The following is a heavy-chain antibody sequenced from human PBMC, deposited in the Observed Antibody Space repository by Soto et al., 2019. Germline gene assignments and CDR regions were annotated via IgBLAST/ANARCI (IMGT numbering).Heavy chain of an antibody. CDR1: RGTFSMYA. CDR3: ARDHPYYYDSRSLEGGREWFEQ. J-gene: IGHJ5*02. Sequence: GASVEVAFKASRGTFSMYAVSLLLQSPVQWLELMGGTIPIFGTANYAQKFQGRVTITADESTSTAYMELSSLRSEDTAVYYCARDHPYYYDSRSLEGGREWFEQWGKGTMVTVSS. D-gene: IGHD3-22*01. CDR2: TIPIFGTA. V-gene: IGHV1-69*13.